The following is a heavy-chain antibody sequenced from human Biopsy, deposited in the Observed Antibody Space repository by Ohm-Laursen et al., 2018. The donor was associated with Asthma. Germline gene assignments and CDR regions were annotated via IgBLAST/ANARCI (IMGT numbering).Heavy chain of an antibody. CDR2: ISGSGGNT. D-gene: IGHD3-3*01. V-gene: IGHV3-23*01. CDR1: GFTFSSYA. Sequence: SLRLSCAASGFTFSSYAMSWVRQPPGKGLEWVSAISGSGGNTYYADSVKGRFTISRDNSKNTLHLQMNSLRAEDTAVYYCAKWDTYYDFWSGYYTRYNYYYYGMDVWGQGTTVTVSS. J-gene: IGHJ6*02. CDR3: AKWDTYYDFWSGYYTRYNYYYYGMDV.